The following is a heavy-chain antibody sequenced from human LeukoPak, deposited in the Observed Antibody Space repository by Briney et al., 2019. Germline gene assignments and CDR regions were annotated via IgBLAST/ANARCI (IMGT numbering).Heavy chain of an antibody. CDR1: GFTFSSYA. V-gene: IGHV3-13*01. CDR3: VRQQTPHGNFDY. J-gene: IGHJ4*02. D-gene: IGHD1-26*01. Sequence: GGSLRLSCATSGFTFSSYAMHWVRQATGKGLEWASAIGTAGDTFYPGSVKGRFTISRENAKNSLSLQMNSLGAEDTAVYYCVRQQTPHGNFDYWGQGTLVTVSS. CDR2: IGTAGDT.